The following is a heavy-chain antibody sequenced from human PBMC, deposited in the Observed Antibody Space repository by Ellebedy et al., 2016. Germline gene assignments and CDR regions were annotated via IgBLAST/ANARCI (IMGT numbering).Heavy chain of an antibody. CDR2: VPYTGSNK. D-gene: IGHD1-26*01. CDR1: GFTFSTYV. CDR3: ARGVGFNYLDY. J-gene: IGHJ4*02. Sequence: GGSLRLSCAASGFTFSTYVMHWVRQAPGKGLEWVAVVPYTGSNKYYADSVKGRFTISRDNSKNTLYLQMNSLRPDDTAMYYCARGVGFNYLDYWGQGTLVTVSS. V-gene: IGHV3-30-3*01.